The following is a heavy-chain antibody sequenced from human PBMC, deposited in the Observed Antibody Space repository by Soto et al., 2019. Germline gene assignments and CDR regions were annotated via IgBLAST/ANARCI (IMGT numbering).Heavy chain of an antibody. Sequence: PGGSLRLSCAASGFSFSNYAGTWVRQAPGKGLEWVSYISTSSTTIYYADSVRGRFTVSRDDANNSLYLQMSSLRDEDTAMYYCARWAATTAAWGQGTLVTVSS. CDR3: ARWAATTAA. J-gene: IGHJ4*02. V-gene: IGHV3-48*02. CDR2: ISTSSTTI. CDR1: GFSFSNYA. D-gene: IGHD6-25*01.